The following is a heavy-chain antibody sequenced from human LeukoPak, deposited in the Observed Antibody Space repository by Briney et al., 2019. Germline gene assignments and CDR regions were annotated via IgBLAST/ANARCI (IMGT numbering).Heavy chain of an antibody. CDR2: MNPNSGNT. Sequence: ASVKVSCKASGYTFTSYDINWVRQATGQGLEWMGWMNPNSGNTGYAQKFQGRVTMTRNTSISTAYMELRSLRSEDTAVYYCARDRESGYYARTVYYMDVWGKGTTVTVSS. V-gene: IGHV1-8*01. CDR1: GYTFTSYD. CDR3: ARDRESGYYARTVYYMDV. J-gene: IGHJ6*03. D-gene: IGHD3-22*01.